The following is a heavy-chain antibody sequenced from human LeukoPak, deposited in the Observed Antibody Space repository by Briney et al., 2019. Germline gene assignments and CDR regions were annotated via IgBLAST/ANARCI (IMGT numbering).Heavy chain of an antibody. Sequence: SEAPSLISAVSGDSFSSHCWTWIRQSPGAGLEWIGYISHIGRTNYNPSLKSRVTISIDTSKNQFSLKLRSVTAADAAVYYCARDLVTVTKGFDIWGQGTMVSVSS. CDR1: GDSFSSHC. J-gene: IGHJ3*02. CDR2: ISHIGRT. CDR3: ARDLVTVTKGFDI. D-gene: IGHD4-17*01. V-gene: IGHV4-59*11.